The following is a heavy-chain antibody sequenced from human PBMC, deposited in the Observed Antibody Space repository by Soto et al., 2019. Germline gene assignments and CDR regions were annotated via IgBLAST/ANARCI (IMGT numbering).Heavy chain of an antibody. CDR1: GYTFSNYG. V-gene: IGHV1-18*01. J-gene: IGHJ6*02. D-gene: IGHD6-19*01. CDR2: ISGYNGNT. Sequence: ASVKVSCKTSGYTFSNYGINWVRQAPGQGLEWMGWISGYNGNTNYAQTGQGRVTMTTDTSTGTVYMELRSLKSDDTAIYYCSRFIMVGGWFDPNYYHGMDVWGQGTTVTVSS. CDR3: SRFIMVGGWFDPNYYHGMDV.